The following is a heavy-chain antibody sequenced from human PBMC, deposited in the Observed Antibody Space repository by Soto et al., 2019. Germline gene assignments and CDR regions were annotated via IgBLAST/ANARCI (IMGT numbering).Heavy chain of an antibody. V-gene: IGHV3-48*02. CDR3: ARGSSNGAYYFDF. CDR1: GFTFSSYS. J-gene: IGHJ4*02. D-gene: IGHD6-13*01. Sequence: EVHLVESGGGLVQPGGSLRLSCAASGFTFSSYSLNWVRQAPGKGLAWVSYITSSGTTVYYADSVRGRFTISRDNAKNSLYLQMNSLRDGDTAVYYCARGSSNGAYYFDFRGQGTLVTVSS. CDR2: ITSSGTTV.